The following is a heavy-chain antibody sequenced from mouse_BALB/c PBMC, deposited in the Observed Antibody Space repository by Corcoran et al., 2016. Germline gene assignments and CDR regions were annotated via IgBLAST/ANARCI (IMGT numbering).Heavy chain of an antibody. CDR2: INPYNGDT. CDR1: GYSFTGYF. Sequence: EVQLQQSGPELVNPGASVKISCKASGYSFTGYFMNWVMQSHGKSLEWIGRINPYNGDTFYNQKFKGKATLTVDKSSSTAHMELRSLASEDSAVYYCAIYYGYYWGQGTTLTVSS. CDR3: AIYYGYY. J-gene: IGHJ2*01. D-gene: IGHD1-2*01. V-gene: IGHV1-20*02.